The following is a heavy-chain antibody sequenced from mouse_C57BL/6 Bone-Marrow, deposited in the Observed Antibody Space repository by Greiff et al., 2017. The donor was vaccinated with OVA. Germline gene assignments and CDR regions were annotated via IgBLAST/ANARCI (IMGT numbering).Heavy chain of an antibody. CDR1: GYTFTSYG. V-gene: IGHV1-81*01. D-gene: IGHD1-1*01. CDR2: IYPRSGNT. CDR3: AREKLLLRTWFAY. J-gene: IGHJ3*01. Sequence: VQLQPSGAELARPGASVQLSCKASGYTFTSYGISWVKQRTGQGLEWIGEIYPRSGNTYYNEKFKGKATLTADKSSSTAYMELRSLTSEDSAVYFCAREKLLLRTWFAYWGQGTLVTVSA.